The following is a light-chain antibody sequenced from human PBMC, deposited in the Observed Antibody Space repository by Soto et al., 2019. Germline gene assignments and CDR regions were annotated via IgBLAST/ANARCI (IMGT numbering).Light chain of an antibody. CDR2: GAS. Sequence: DIQMTQSPSTLSASVGDRVTITCRASQSISSWLAWYQQKPGKAPKLLIYGASTLQSGVPSRFSGSGSATHFTLTISSLQPEDFATYYCQQHYNTPRTFGQGTKVDIK. CDR3: QQHYNTPRT. CDR1: QSISSW. J-gene: IGKJ1*01. V-gene: IGKV1-39*01.